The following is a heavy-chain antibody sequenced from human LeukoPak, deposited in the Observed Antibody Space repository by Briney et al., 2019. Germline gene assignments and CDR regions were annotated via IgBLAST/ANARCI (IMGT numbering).Heavy chain of an antibody. CDR2: IRYDGSNK. J-gene: IGHJ6*03. CDR1: GFNFGDYG. V-gene: IGHV3-30*02. D-gene: IGHD2-15*01. Sequence: GGSLRLSCAASGFNFGDYGMHWVRQVPGKGLEWVAFIRYDGSNKYYADSVKGRFTISRDNSKNTLYLQMNSLRAEDTAVFYCAKGPKGYCSGGSCYYSYHYMDVWGKGTTVTISS. CDR3: AKGPKGYCSGGSCYYSYHYMDV.